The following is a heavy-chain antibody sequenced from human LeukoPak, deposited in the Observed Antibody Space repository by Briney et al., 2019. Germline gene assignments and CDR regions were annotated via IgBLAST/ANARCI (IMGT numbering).Heavy chain of an antibody. CDR3: AKDGQL. J-gene: IGHJ4*02. Sequence: GGSLRLSCAASGFTFSSYWVNWVRQAPGKGLEWVSGISGSGGNTYYADSVKGQVTISRDNSKNTLYLQMNSLRAGDTAVYYCAKDGQLRGQGTLVTVSS. CDR1: GFTFSSYW. CDR2: ISGSGGNT. V-gene: IGHV3-23*01. D-gene: IGHD5-24*01.